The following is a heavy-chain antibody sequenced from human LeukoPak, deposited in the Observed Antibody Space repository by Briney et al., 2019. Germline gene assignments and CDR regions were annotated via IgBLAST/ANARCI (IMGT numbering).Heavy chain of an antibody. D-gene: IGHD3-10*01. J-gene: IGHJ6*03. CDR2: ISYDGSNK. CDR1: GFTFSSDA. CDR3: ARGRYYYGSGSYYKADMDV. Sequence: GGSLRLSCAASGFTFSSDAMSWVRQAPGKGLEWVAVISYDGSNKYYADSVKGRFTISRDNSKNTLYLQMNSLRAEDTAVYYCARGRYYYGSGSYYKADMDVWGKGTTVTVSS. V-gene: IGHV3-30*04.